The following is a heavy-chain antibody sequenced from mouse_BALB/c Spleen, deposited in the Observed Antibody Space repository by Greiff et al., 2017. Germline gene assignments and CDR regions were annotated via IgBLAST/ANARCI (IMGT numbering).Heavy chain of an antibody. J-gene: IGHJ3*01. V-gene: IGHV1S126*01. CDR2: IDPSDSET. Sequence: VKLQESGPQLVRPGASVKISCKASGYSFTSYWMHWVKQRPGQGLEWIGMIDPSDSETRLNQKFKDKATLTVDKSSSTAYMQLSSPTSEDSAVYYCARYYYGSSYPAYWGQGTLVTVSA. CDR1: GYSFTSYW. CDR3: ARYYYGSSYPAY. D-gene: IGHD1-1*01.